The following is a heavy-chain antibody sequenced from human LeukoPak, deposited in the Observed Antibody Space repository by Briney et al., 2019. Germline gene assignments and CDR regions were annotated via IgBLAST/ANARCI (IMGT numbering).Heavy chain of an antibody. V-gene: IGHV4-4*02. Sequence: SETLSLTCAVSGDSISSSNWWSWVRQPPGKGLEWIGQIYHSGSTNYNPSLESRVTVSVDKSKNQFSLKLSSVTAADTAVYYCARGGGIAARPFDYWGQGTLVTVSS. CDR1: GDSISSSNW. D-gene: IGHD6-6*01. CDR3: ARGGGIAARPFDY. CDR2: IYHSGST. J-gene: IGHJ4*02.